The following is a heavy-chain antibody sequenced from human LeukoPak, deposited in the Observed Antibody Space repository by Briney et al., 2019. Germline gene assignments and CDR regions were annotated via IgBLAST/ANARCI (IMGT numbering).Heavy chain of an antibody. Sequence: ASVKVSCKASGYTFTDYGFTWVRQAPGQGLEWMGWISALNGNANYAHKFRGRVTLTRDTSTGTAYMELRSLKSDDTAVYYCARGPIVVVPAAIKGHWFDPWGQGTLVTVSS. CDR3: ARGPIVVVPAAIKGHWFDP. J-gene: IGHJ5*02. CDR1: GYTFTDYG. D-gene: IGHD2-2*02. V-gene: IGHV1-18*01. CDR2: ISALNGNA.